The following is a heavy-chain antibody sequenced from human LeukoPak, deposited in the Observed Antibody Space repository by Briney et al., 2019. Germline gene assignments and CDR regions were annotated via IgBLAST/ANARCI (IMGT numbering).Heavy chain of an antibody. CDR3: ARVEETLTTAAIIRKYDYNYYYMDV. CDR2: IKQDKREQ. V-gene: IGHV3-7*01. J-gene: IGHJ6*03. CDR1: GFTFSRYA. Sequence: VGSLSLSCAVSGFTFSRYAMSCVPEAPGKGREWGANIKQDKREQDHSDSVKARFTIFRDNAKNSLYLQINSLRAEDTAVYYCARVEETLTTAAIIRKYDYNYYYMDVWGKGTTVTVSS. D-gene: IGHD4-11*01.